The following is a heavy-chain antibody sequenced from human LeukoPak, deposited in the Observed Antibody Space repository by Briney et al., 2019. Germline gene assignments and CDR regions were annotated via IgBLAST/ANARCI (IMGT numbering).Heavy chain of an antibody. CDR2: IYYSGST. Sequence: SETLSLTCTVSGGSISSFTYSWGWIRQPPGKGLEWIGSIYYSGSTYYNPSLKSRVTISVDTSKNQFSLKLSSVTAADTAVYYCARLKLRNAFDIWGQGTMVTVSS. CDR1: GGSISSFTYS. CDR3: ARLKLRNAFDI. V-gene: IGHV4-39*01. D-gene: IGHD1-7*01. J-gene: IGHJ3*02.